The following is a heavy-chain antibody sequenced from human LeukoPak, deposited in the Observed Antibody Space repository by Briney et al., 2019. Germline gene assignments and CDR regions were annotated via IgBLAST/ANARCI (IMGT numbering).Heavy chain of an antibody. CDR3: ARHECSCGSCYPNWFDP. Sequence: SETLSLTCTVSGGSISSYYWSWIRQPPGKGLEWIGYIYYSGSTNYNPSLKSRVTISVDTSKNQFSLKLSSVTAADTAVYYCARHECSCGSCYPNWFDPWGQGTLVTVSS. D-gene: IGHD2-15*01. CDR2: IYYSGST. V-gene: IGHV4-59*08. J-gene: IGHJ5*02. CDR1: GGSISSYY.